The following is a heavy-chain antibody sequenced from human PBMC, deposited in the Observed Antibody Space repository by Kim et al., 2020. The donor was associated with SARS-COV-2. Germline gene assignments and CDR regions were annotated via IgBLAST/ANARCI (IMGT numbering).Heavy chain of an antibody. V-gene: IGHV4-34*01. CDR1: GGSFSGYY. CDR3: ARGLRLYWYFDL. J-gene: IGHJ2*01. Sequence: SETLSLTCAVYGGSFSGYYWSWIRQPPGKGLEWIGEINHSGSTNYNPSLKSRVTISVDTSKNQFSLKLSSVTAADTAVYYCARGLRLYWYFDLWGRGTLVTVSS. CDR2: INHSGST.